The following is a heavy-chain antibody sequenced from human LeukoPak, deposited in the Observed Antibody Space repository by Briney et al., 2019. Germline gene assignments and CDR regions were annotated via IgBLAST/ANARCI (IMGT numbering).Heavy chain of an antibody. D-gene: IGHD6-19*01. CDR2: IYYSGRT. Sequence: SETLSLTCTVSGGSISSGDYYWSWIRQPPGKGLEWIGYIYYSGRTYYKPSLKSRVTISVDTSKNQFSLKLSSVTAADTAVYYCAGVPPLSISVSGTGFFWGQGTLVTVSS. V-gene: IGHV4-30-4*01. CDR1: GGSISSGDYY. J-gene: IGHJ4*02. CDR3: AGVPPLSISVSGTGFF.